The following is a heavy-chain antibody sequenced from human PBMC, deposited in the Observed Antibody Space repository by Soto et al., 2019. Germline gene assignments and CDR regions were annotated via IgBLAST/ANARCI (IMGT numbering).Heavy chain of an antibody. V-gene: IGHV3-23*01. D-gene: IGHD6-13*01. CDR2: ISFSGGST. CDR3: AKDDALAAAGRTFEH. Sequence: PGGSLRLSCAASGFTFSNYAMSWVRQAPGKGLEWVSAISFSGGSTYYADSVKGRFTISRDNSKNTLYLQIYSLRADDTAVYYCAKDDALAAAGRTFEHWGRGTLVTVSS. CDR1: GFTFSNYA. J-gene: IGHJ4*02.